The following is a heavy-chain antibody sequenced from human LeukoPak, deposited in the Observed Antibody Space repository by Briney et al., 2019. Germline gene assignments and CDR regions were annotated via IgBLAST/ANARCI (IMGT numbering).Heavy chain of an antibody. CDR2: ISSNGGST. V-gene: IGHV3-64D*06. Sequence: GGSLRLSCSASVFTFSSYAMHWVRQAPGKGLEYVSAISSNGGSTYYADSVKGRFTISRDNSKNTLYLQMSSLRAEDTAVYYCVKGDIVVVVAAGFDYWGQGTLVTVSS. CDR1: VFTFSSYA. D-gene: IGHD2-15*01. J-gene: IGHJ4*02. CDR3: VKGDIVVVVAAGFDY.